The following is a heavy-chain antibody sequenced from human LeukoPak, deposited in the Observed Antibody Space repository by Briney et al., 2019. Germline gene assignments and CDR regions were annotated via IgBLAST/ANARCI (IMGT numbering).Heavy chain of an antibody. J-gene: IGHJ5*02. CDR2: IYTSGST. D-gene: IGHD3-10*01. V-gene: IGHV4-4*07. CDR1: GGSISSYY. CDR3: ARARDYYGSGSYNVWFDP. Sequence: SETLSLTCTVSGGSISSYYWSWIRQPAGKGLGWIGRIYTSGSTNYNPSLKSRVTMSVDTSKNQFSLKLSSVTAADTAVYYCARARDYYGSGSYNVWFDPWGQGTLVTVSS.